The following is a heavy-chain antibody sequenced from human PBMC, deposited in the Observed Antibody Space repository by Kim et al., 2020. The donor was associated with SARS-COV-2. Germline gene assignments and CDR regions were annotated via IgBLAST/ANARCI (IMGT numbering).Heavy chain of an antibody. J-gene: IGHJ6*02. CDR3: GRGYYGLDV. Sequence: GGSLRLSCAASGFTFASYRMHWVRQAPGKGLVWVSMMNSDGTSTNYADSVKGRFTLSRDSAKNTVDLQMNSLSAADTAVYYCGRGYYGLDVWGQGTSVTVS. V-gene: IGHV3-74*01. CDR2: MNSDGTST. CDR1: GFTFASYR.